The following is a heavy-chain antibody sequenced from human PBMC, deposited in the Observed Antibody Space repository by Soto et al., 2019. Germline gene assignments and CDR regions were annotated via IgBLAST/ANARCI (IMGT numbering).Heavy chain of an antibody. CDR2: IYPGDSTS. CDR1: GYNFDHYW. J-gene: IGHJ4*01. D-gene: IGHD3-22*01. V-gene: IGHV5-51*01. Sequence: PGESLKISCEASGYNFDHYWIGWVRQMPGKVLEGMGIIYPGDSTSTYSPSFEGQVTISGDKSLSTVYLQCSSLKASANALYYCARGGRAKHDSSGQRGVYPYWGQEALDTVST. CDR3: ARGGRAKHDSSGQRGVYPY.